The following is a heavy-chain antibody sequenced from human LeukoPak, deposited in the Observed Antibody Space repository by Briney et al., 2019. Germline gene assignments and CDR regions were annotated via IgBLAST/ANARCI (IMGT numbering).Heavy chain of an antibody. J-gene: IGHJ4*02. CDR1: GYTLTELS. V-gene: IGHV1-24*01. CDR3: ATWNDFAAWGKYSSSPGWYCFDY. Sequence: ASVKVSCKVSGYTLTELSMHWVRQAPGKGLEWMGGFDPEDGETIYAQKFQGRVTMTEDTSTDIAYMELSSLRSEDTAVYYCATWNDFAAWGKYSSSPGWYCFDYWGQGTLVTVSS. D-gene: IGHD6-6*01. CDR2: FDPEDGET.